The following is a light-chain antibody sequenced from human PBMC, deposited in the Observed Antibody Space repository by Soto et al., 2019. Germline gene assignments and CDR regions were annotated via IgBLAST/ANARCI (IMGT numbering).Light chain of an antibody. Sequence: ETVMKQSPATLSVSPGERATLSCRVSQSVSSSFLAWYQQKPGQAPRLLIYGASSRATGIPDRFSGSGSGTDFTLTISRLEPEDFAVYYCHQYGSSPATFGQGTRLEIK. CDR3: HQYGSSPAT. CDR2: GAS. V-gene: IGKV3-20*01. CDR1: QSVSSSF. J-gene: IGKJ5*01.